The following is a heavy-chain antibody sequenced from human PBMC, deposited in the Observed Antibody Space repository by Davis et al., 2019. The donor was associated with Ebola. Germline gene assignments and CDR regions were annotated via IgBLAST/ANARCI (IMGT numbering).Heavy chain of an antibody. Sequence: GGSLRLSCAASGFTFSSYAMSWVRQAPGKGLEWVSAISGSGGSTYYADSVKGRFTISRDNSKNTLYLQMNSLRAEDTAVYYCARDPGKEGEDSWYFDLWGRGTLVTVSS. CDR2: ISGSGGST. CDR3: ARDPGKEGEDSWYFDL. CDR1: GFTFSSYA. D-gene: IGHD2-21*01. J-gene: IGHJ2*01. V-gene: IGHV3-23*01.